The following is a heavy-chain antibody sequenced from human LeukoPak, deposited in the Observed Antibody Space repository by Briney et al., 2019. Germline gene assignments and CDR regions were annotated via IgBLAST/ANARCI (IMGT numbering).Heavy chain of an antibody. D-gene: IGHD5-18*01. J-gene: IGHJ4*02. Sequence: GGSLRLSCAASGFTFSSYSMNWVRQAPGRGLEWVSYISSSGSVIDYADSVRGRFTISRDNAKNSLYLQMNSLRVEDTAVYYCARARGYSYGYSDYWGQGTLVTVSS. V-gene: IGHV3-48*01. CDR1: GFTFSSYS. CDR2: ISSSGSVI. CDR3: ARARGYSYGYSDY.